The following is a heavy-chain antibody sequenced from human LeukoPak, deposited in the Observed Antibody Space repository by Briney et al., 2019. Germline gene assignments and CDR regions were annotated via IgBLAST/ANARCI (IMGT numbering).Heavy chain of an antibody. CDR2: IWYDGSNK. Sequence: GGSLRLSCAASGFTSSSYGMHWVRQAPGKGLEWVAVIWYDGSNKYYADSVKGRFTISRDNSKNTLYLQMNSLSAEDTAVYYCAREGASYYDILTGYYRYWGQGTLVTVSS. J-gene: IGHJ4*02. V-gene: IGHV3-33*01. D-gene: IGHD3-9*01. CDR1: GFTSSSYG. CDR3: AREGASYYDILTGYYRY.